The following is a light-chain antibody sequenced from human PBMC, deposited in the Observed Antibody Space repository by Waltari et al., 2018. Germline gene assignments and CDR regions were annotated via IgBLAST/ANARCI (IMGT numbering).Light chain of an antibody. V-gene: IGKV1-5*03. Sequence: DIQMTQSPSTLSASVGDRVTITCRARQSISSWVAWYQQKPGKAPKLLIYKASSLESGVPSRFSGSGSGTEFTLTISSLQPDDFATYYCQQYNSYMTFGQGTKVEIK. CDR1: QSISSW. CDR3: QQYNSYMT. J-gene: IGKJ1*01. CDR2: KAS.